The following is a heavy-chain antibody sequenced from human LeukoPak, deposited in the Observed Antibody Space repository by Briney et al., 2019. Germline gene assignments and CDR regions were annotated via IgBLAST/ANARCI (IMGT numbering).Heavy chain of an antibody. V-gene: IGHV3-66*01. Sequence: GGSLRLSCAASGFAVRSNYMSWVRQAPGKGLEWVSIIYSSGGTKYADSVKGRFTISRDNSKNTLYLQMNSLRGEDTAVYYCARNYYDSSGYSSDAFDIWGQGTMVTVSS. CDR3: ARNYYDSSGYSSDAFDI. J-gene: IGHJ3*02. D-gene: IGHD3-22*01. CDR1: GFAVRSNY. CDR2: IYSSGGT.